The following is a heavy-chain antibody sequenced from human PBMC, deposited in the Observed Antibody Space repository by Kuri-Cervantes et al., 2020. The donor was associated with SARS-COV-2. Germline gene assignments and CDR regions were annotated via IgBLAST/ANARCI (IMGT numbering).Heavy chain of an antibody. CDR2: FDPEQREI. D-gene: IGHD3-9*01. J-gene: IGHJ4*02. Sequence: ASVKVSCKVSGNTLTELPLHWVRQAPGKGLEWMGGFDPEQREIIYAQKLQGRVTMTTDTSTSTAYMELRSLRSDDTAVYYCARETFLTRGPMPAPLLDYWGQGTLVTVSS. CDR3: ARETFLTRGPMPAPLLDY. V-gene: IGHV1-24*01. CDR1: GNTLTELP.